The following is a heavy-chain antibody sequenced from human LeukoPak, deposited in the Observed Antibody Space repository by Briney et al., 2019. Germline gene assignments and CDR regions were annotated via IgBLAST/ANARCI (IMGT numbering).Heavy chain of an antibody. D-gene: IGHD4-17*01. Sequence: SVKVSCKASGGTFSSYAISWVRQAPGQGLEWMGGIIPIFGTANYAQKLQGRVTMTTDTSTSTAYMELRSLRSDDTAVYYCARWTATVTTDPFYYYYGMDVWGQGTTVTVSS. CDR1: GGTFSSYA. V-gene: IGHV1-69*05. J-gene: IGHJ6*02. CDR2: IIPIFGTA. CDR3: ARWTATVTTDPFYYYYGMDV.